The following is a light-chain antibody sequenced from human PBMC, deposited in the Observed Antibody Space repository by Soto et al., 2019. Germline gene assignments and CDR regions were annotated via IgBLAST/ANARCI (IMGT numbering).Light chain of an antibody. CDR3: SSYTSSSTPCV. Sequence: QSALTQPASVSGTPGQSITISCTGTSSDVGGYNSVSWYQQHPGKAPKLMIYEFSNRPSGVSNRFSGSKSGSTASLTISGLQAEDEADYYCSSYTSSSTPCVFGTGTKVTVL. CDR2: EFS. CDR1: SSDVGGYNS. V-gene: IGLV2-14*01. J-gene: IGLJ1*01.